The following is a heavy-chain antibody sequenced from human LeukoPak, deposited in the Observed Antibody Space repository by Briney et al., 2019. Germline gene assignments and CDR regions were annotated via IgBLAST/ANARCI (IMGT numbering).Heavy chain of an antibody. Sequence: PGRSLRLSCAASGFTFISYGMHWVRQAPGKGLEWVAVISYDGSNKYYADSVKGRFTISRDNSKNTLYLQMNSLRAEDTAVYYCVKDRTGTYTLDYWGQGTLVTVSS. V-gene: IGHV3-30*18. CDR2: ISYDGSNK. J-gene: IGHJ4*02. D-gene: IGHD3-10*01. CDR1: GFTFISYG. CDR3: VKDRTGTYTLDY.